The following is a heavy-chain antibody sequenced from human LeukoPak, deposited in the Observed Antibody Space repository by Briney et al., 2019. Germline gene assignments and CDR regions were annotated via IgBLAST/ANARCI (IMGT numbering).Heavy chain of an antibody. CDR1: GFTFSNYA. V-gene: IGHV3-7*03. CDR2: IKYDGTET. D-gene: IGHD4-11*01. CDR3: AREGTDYHAFDY. Sequence: GGSLRLSCAASGFTFSNYAMSWVRQAPGKGPEWVAYIKYDGTETNYVDSVRGRFTVSRDNVKNSLYLQMNSLRADDTALYYCAREGTDYHAFDYWGQGALVTVSS. J-gene: IGHJ4*02.